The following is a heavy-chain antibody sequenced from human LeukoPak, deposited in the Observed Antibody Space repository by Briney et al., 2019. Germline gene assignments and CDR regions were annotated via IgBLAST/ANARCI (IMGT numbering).Heavy chain of an antibody. CDR2: ISSSGSTI. D-gene: IGHD3-22*01. CDR1: GFTFSSYE. Sequence: TGGSLRLSCAASGFTFSSYEMNWVRQAPGKGLEWVSYISSSGSTIYYADSVKGRFTISRDNAKNSLYLQMNSLRAEDTAVYYCARELRSSGYPFDAFDIWGQGTMVTVSS. V-gene: IGHV3-48*03. CDR3: ARELRSSGYPFDAFDI. J-gene: IGHJ3*02.